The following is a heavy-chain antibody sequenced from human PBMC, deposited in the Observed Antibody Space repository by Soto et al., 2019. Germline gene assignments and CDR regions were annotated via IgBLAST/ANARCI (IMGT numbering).Heavy chain of an antibody. CDR3: TRLAGSSFFTY. D-gene: IGHD6-6*01. V-gene: IGHV4-39*01. CDR2: IYRSGAT. J-gene: IGHJ4*02. CDR1: GASISSTGDW. Sequence: PAETLSLTCTVSGASISSTGDWWGWVRQPPGKGLEWIGSIYRSGATYYNPSLESRVTISVDTSKNEFSLKVTSVTAADTAVYYCTRLAGSSFFTYWGQGALVTVSS.